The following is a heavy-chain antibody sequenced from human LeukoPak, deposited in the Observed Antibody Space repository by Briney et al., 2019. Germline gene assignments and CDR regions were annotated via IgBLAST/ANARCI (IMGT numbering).Heavy chain of an antibody. CDR2: IGSSSSTT. V-gene: IGHV3-48*01. CDR1: GFTFSSYS. D-gene: IGHD3/OR15-3a*01. Sequence: GGSLRLSCAASGFTFSSYSMNWVRQAPGKGLEWASYIGSSSSTTHYADSVKGRFTISRDNAMNSLSLQMNRLRAEDTAVYYCARVSMIVGVAAFFDRWGQGTLVTVSA. CDR3: ARVSMIVGVAAFFDR. J-gene: IGHJ4*02.